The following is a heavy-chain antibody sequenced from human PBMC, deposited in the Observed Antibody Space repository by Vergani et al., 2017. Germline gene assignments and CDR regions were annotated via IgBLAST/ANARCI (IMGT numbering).Heavy chain of an antibody. J-gene: IGHJ6*02. CDR1: GFTFNHNA. V-gene: IGHV3-23*01. CDR2: ISGSGGST. D-gene: IGHD5-12*01. CDR3: AKANPRNSGYDYLYYYHAMDV. Sequence: EVQLLESGGDLVQPGGSLRLSCAASGFTFNHNAMTWVRQAPGNGLGWVSGISGSGGSTYYAGSVKGRFTISRDSSKNTLYLQMNSLSAGDTAVYYCAKANPRNSGYDYLYYYHAMDVWGQGTTVTVSS.